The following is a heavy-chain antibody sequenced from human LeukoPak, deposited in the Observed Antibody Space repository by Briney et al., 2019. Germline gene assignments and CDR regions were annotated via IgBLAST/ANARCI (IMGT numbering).Heavy chain of an antibody. D-gene: IGHD2-2*01. V-gene: IGHV3-23*01. CDR3: AKGQGYCSSTSCYEDY. Sequence: PGGSLRLSCAASGFTFSSSAMSWVRQAPGKGLEWVSAISGSGGETYSADSVKGRFTISRDNSKNTLYLQMNSLRAEDTAIYYCAKGQGYCSSTSCYEDYWGQGTLVTVSS. CDR2: ISGSGGET. CDR1: GFTFSSSA. J-gene: IGHJ4*02.